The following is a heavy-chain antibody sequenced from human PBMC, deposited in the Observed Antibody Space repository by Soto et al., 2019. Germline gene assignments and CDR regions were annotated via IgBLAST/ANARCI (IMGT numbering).Heavy chain of an antibody. CDR3: TRFHSAYKNVLDY. Sequence: SQTLSLTCAISGDSVSSNSVVWNWIRQSPSGGLEWLGRTYYRSKWYYEYAESVRSRIAINPDTSKNQFSLQLNSVTPEDTAVYYCTRFHSAYKNVLDYWGQGALVTVS. V-gene: IGHV6-1*01. J-gene: IGHJ4*02. D-gene: IGHD3-10*02. CDR1: GDSVSSNSVV. CDR2: TYYRSKWYY.